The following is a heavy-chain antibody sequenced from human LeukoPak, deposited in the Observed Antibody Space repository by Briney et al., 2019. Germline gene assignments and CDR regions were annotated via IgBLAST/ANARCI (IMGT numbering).Heavy chain of an antibody. V-gene: IGHV1-2*02. J-gene: IGHJ4*02. D-gene: IGHD5-12*01. CDR2: INPNSGGT. CDR3: ARGPPAGDIVATMGY. Sequence: GASVKVSCKASGYTFTGYYMHWVRQAPGQGLGWMGWINPNSGGTNYAQKLQGRVTMTTDTSTSTAYMELRSLRSDDTAVYYCARGPPAGDIVATMGYWGQGTLVTVSS. CDR1: GYTFTGYY.